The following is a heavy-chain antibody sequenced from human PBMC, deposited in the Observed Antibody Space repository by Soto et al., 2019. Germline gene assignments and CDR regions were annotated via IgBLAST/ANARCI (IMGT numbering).Heavy chain of an antibody. CDR3: AKALRPGLNFFSYTDV. CDR1: GFTFGSYA. D-gene: IGHD3-16*01. V-gene: IGHV3-23*01. J-gene: IGHJ6*03. Sequence: EVQLLESGGGLVQPGGTLRLSCVVSGFTFGSYAMSWVRQAPEKWPEWVAILGGNRFTTYYADSVKGRFTISGDKSKSTLFVQMNSLRAADTGVYSCAKALRPGLNFFSYTDVWGRGTAVTVSS. CDR2: LGGNRFTT.